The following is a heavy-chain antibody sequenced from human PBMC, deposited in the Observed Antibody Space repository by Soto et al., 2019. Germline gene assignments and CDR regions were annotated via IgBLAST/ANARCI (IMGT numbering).Heavy chain of an antibody. CDR2: IYPGDSNT. CDR1: GYSFRSYW. D-gene: IGHD4-4*01. V-gene: IGHV5-51*01. J-gene: IGHJ4*02. CDR3: ARHFHSDSVHISPVPPAY. Sequence: EVQLVQSGAEVKKPGESLKISCKTSGYSFRSYWIGWVRQMPGKGLEWMGIIYPGDSNTRYSPSFQGQVTISADKANSTASLQWSSLKAADSAMYYWARHFHSDSVHISPVPPAYWGQGTLVTVSS.